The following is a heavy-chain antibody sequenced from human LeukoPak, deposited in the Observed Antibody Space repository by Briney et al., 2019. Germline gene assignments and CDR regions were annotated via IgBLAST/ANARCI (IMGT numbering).Heavy chain of an antibody. J-gene: IGHJ5*02. V-gene: IGHV4-59*11. CDR1: GVSISSRY. Sequence: PSETLSLTCTVSGVSISSRYWSWIRQPPGKGLEWIGCINFCGWTNYKPSLKSRVTISVDTSKNQCSLKLSSVTAADTAVYYCARVTEYVWFDPWGQGTLVTVSS. CDR3: ARVTEYVWFDP. D-gene: IGHD2-2*01. CDR2: INFCGWT.